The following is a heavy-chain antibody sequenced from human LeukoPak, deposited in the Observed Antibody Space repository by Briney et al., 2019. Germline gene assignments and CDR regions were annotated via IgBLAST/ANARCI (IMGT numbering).Heavy chain of an antibody. D-gene: IGHD3-22*01. CDR2: ISSSGNTI. V-gene: IGHV3-48*03. Sequence: PGGSLRLSCAASGFTFSSYEINWVRQAPGKGLEWVSYISSSGNTIYYADSVKGRFTISRDNAKNSLYLQMNGLSAGDTAVYYCARDIRDDSSGYYPDTFDIWGQGTMVTVSS. CDR1: GFTFSSYE. CDR3: ARDIRDDSSGYYPDTFDI. J-gene: IGHJ3*02.